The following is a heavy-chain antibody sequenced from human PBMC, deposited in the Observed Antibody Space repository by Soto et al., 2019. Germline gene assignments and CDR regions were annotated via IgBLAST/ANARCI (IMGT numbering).Heavy chain of an antibody. CDR1: GFTFSSYA. CDR2: ISGSGGST. CDR3: ARRGPGTYFDY. J-gene: IGHJ4*02. D-gene: IGHD6-13*01. Sequence: EVQLLDSGGGLVQPGGSLRLSCAASGFTFSSYAMNWVRQAPGKGLEWVSVISGSGGSTYYADSVKGRFTISRDNSKNTLYLQMNSLRAEDTAIYYCARRGPGTYFDYWGQGTLVTVSS. V-gene: IGHV3-23*01.